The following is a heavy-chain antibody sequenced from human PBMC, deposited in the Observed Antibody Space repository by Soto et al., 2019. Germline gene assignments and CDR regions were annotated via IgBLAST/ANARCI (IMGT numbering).Heavy chain of an antibody. V-gene: IGHV5-51*01. CDR3: ARPTYCSSTHCSPFDY. Sequence: GESLKISCKGSGYSFSSYWIGWVRQMPGKGLEWMGIIYPDDSDTRYSPSFQGQVTISADKSISTAYLQWSSLEASDTAMYYCARPTYCSSTHCSPFDYWGQGTLVTVS. J-gene: IGHJ4*02. CDR2: IYPDDSDT. CDR1: GYSFSSYW. D-gene: IGHD2-2*01.